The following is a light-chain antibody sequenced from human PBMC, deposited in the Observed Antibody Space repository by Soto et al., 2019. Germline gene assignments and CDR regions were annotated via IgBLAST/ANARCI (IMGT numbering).Light chain of an antibody. CDR2: DAS. J-gene: IGKJ3*01. Sequence: DIQMTQSPSSLSASVGDRVTITCQASDDISNYLNWYQQKPGKAPKVLIYDASHLESGVPSRFSGGGSGTEFTLTISSLQAEDIATYYCQQYANLPLTFGPGTKVDLK. CDR1: DDISNY. CDR3: QQYANLPLT. V-gene: IGKV1-33*01.